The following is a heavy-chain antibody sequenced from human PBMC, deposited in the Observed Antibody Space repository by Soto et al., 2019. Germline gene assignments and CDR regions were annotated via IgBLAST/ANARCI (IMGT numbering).Heavy chain of an antibody. CDR3: ARMVRGSNIDYFHYMDV. CDR2: ISAYNGDT. J-gene: IGHJ6*03. CDR1: GYTFTSHG. V-gene: IGHV1-18*01. D-gene: IGHD3-10*01. Sequence: QVQLVQSGAEVKKPGASVKVSCKASGYTFTSHGISWVRQAPGQGLEWMGWISAYNGDTNYAQKLQGRVTVTTDTSTSTAYMELRSLRSEDTAVYYCARMVRGSNIDYFHYMDVWCKRSTVTVSS.